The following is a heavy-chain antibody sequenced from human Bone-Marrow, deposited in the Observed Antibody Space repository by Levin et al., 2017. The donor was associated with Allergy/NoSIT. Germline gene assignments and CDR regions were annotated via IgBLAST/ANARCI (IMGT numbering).Heavy chain of an antibody. D-gene: IGHD1-26*01. CDR2: ISGTGGRT. CDR3: AKAARSTADHFDY. CDR1: GFTFSSYA. J-gene: IGHJ4*02. V-gene: IGHV3-23*01. Sequence: GGSLRLSCAASGFTFSSYAMTWVRQAPGKGLEWVSTISGTGGRTYYADSVKGRFTISRDNSKNTLYLEMNNMRAEDTGGYFCAKAARSTADHFDYWGQGTLVTVSS.